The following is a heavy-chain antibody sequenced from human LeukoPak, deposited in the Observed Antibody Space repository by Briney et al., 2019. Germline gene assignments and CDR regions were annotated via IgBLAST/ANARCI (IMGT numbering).Heavy chain of an antibody. D-gene: IGHD2-2*01. Sequence: TGGSLRLSCAASGFTFTNYWMSWVRQAPGKGLELVANIKQDRSEKYYVDSVKGRFTISRDNAKNSLFLQMNSLSAEDTAVYYCGRAGPVTKDHFMDVWGKGTTVTVSS. CDR1: GFTFTNYW. J-gene: IGHJ6*03. CDR3: GRAGPVTKDHFMDV. V-gene: IGHV3-7*01. CDR2: IKQDRSEK.